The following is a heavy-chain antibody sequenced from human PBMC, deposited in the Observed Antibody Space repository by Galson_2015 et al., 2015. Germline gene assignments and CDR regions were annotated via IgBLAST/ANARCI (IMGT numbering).Heavy chain of an antibody. J-gene: IGHJ3*02. D-gene: IGHD6-13*01. CDR3: ARLGPRGGGQQLSPGAFDI. CDR2: ISSSGSTI. CDR1: GFTFGDYY. Sequence: SLRLSCAASGFTFGDYYMSWIRQAPGKGLEWVSYISSSGSTIYYADSVKGRFTISRDNAKNSLYLQMNSLRAEDTAVYYCARLGPRGGGQQLSPGAFDIWGQGTMVTVSS. V-gene: IGHV3-11*01.